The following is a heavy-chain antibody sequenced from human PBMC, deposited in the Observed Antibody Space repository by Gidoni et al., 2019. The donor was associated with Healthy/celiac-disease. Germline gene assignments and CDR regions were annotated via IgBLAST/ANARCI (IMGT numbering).Heavy chain of an antibody. V-gene: IGHV4-4*02. D-gene: IGHD3-22*01. Sequence: QVQLQESGPGLLNLWGTLPLTSAFLGAPFGIVHWGSWVRQPPGKGLEGIGEIYHSGSTNYNPSLKSRVTISVDKSKNQFSLKLSSVTAADTAVYYCARTPGHRDYYYDSSGYCPYWGQGTLVTVSS. CDR3: ARTPGHRDYYYDSSGYCPY. J-gene: IGHJ4*02. CDR2: IYHSGST. CDR1: GAPFGIVHW.